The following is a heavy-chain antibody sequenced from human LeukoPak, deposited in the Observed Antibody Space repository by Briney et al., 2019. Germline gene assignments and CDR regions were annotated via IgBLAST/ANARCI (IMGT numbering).Heavy chain of an antibody. V-gene: IGHV3-48*01. Sequence: GGSLRLSCAAFGFTFSSYSMNWVRQAPGKGLEWVSYISSRSSTTYYADSVKGRFTISRDNAKNSLFLQMNSLRAEDTAVYYCARDSGVGASVRNWFDPWGQGTLVTASS. CDR1: GFTFSSYS. CDR2: ISSRSSTT. J-gene: IGHJ5*02. D-gene: IGHD1-26*01. CDR3: ARDSGVGASVRNWFDP.